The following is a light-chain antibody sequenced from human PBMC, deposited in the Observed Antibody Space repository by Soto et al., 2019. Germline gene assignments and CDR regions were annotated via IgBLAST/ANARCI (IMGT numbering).Light chain of an antibody. V-gene: IGKV3-20*01. CDR3: QQYGSSPT. CDR1: QSVSSTY. J-gene: IGKJ5*01. CDR2: VAS. Sequence: EIVLTQSPGTLSLSPGERATLSCRASQSVSSTYIAWYQQRPGQAPRLLIHVASSRATGIPDRFSGSGSGTDFTLTITRLEPEDFAVYYCQQYGSSPTFGQGTRLE.